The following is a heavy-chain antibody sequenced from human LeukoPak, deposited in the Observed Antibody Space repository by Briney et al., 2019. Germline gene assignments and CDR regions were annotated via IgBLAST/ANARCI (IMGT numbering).Heavy chain of an antibody. CDR3: ARDEFDIVVVPGAMFDY. D-gene: IGHD2-2*01. CDR2: ISSSGSTI. J-gene: IGHJ4*02. CDR1: GFTFSDYY. V-gene: IGHV3-11*04. Sequence: GGSLRLSCAASGFTFSDYYMSWIRQAPGKGLEWVSYISSSGSTIYYADSVKGRFTISRDNAKNSLYMQMNSLRAEDTAVYYCARDEFDIVVVPGAMFDYWGQGTLVTVSS.